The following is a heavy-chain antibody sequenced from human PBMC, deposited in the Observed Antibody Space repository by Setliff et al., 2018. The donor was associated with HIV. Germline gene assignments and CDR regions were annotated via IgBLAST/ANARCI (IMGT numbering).Heavy chain of an antibody. V-gene: IGHV1-8*02. Sequence: ASVKVSCKASGYTFTSYDINWVRQATGQGLEWMGWMNPNSGNTGYAQKFQGRVTMTGDTSVSTAYMELSGLGLDDTAVYYCAREGGREYDFWSGYYRPYYYYMDVWGKGTTVTVSS. CDR1: GYTFTSYD. CDR2: MNPNSGNT. CDR3: AREGGREYDFWSGYYRPYYYYMDV. D-gene: IGHD3-3*01. J-gene: IGHJ6*03.